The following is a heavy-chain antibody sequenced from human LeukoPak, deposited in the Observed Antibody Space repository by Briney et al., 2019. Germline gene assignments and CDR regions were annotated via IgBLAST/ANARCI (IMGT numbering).Heavy chain of an antibody. CDR1: GFTFDDYA. V-gene: IGHV3-23*01. D-gene: IGHD3-16*02. J-gene: IGHJ4*02. CDR2: ISGSGGST. Sequence: GGSLRLSCAASGFTFDDYAMHWVRQAPGKGLEWVSAISGSGGSTYYADSVKGRFTISRDNSKNTLYLQMNSLRAEDTAVYYCAKDKRAVKAYYFDYWGQGTLVTVSS. CDR3: AKDKRAVKAYYFDY.